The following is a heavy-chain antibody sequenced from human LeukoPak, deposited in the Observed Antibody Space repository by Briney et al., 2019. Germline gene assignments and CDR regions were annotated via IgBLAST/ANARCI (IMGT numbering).Heavy chain of an antibody. V-gene: IGHV4-39*01. CDR1: GGSISSSSYY. CDR3: ARHLGSSVRTPFDY. D-gene: IGHD1-14*01. J-gene: IGHJ4*02. CDR2: IYYSGST. Sequence: SETLSLTCTVSGGSISSSSYYWGWIRQPPGKGLEWIGSIYYSGSTYYNPSLKSRVTISVDTSKNQFSLKLSSVTAADTAVYYCARHLGSSVRTPFDYWGQGTLVTVSS.